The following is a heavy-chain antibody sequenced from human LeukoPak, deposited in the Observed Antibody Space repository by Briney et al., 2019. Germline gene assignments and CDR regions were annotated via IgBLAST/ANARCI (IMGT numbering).Heavy chain of an antibody. CDR1: GFTFNSYS. CDR3: ASGLIWGHAFDI. Sequence: GSLRLSCAASGFTFNSYSMNWVRQAPGKGLEWVSYISSSGSTIYYADSVKGRFTISRDNAKNSLSLQMNSLRAEDTAVYYCASGLIWGHAFDIWGQGTMVTVSS. D-gene: IGHD3-10*01. J-gene: IGHJ3*02. CDR2: ISSSGSTI. V-gene: IGHV3-48*04.